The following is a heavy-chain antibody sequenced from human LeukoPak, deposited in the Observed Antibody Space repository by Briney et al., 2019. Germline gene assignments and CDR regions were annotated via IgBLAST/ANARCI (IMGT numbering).Heavy chain of an antibody. J-gene: IGHJ4*02. CDR1: GFTFSSYA. V-gene: IGHV3-30*04. CDR3: ARDRVLGSPFDY. Sequence: VRSLRLSCAASGFTFSSYAMHWVRQAPGKGLEWVAVISYDGSNKYYADSVKGRFTISRDNSKSTLYLQMNSLRAEDTAVYYCARDRVLGSPFDYWGQGTLVTVSS. D-gene: IGHD3-10*02. CDR2: ISYDGSNK.